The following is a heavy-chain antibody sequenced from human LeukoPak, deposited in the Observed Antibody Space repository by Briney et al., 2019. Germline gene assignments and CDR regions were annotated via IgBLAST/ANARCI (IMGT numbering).Heavy chain of an antibody. D-gene: IGHD1-26*01. CDR1: GFIVSDYN. CDR2: IAISGTYI. CDR3: ARDLSATARAYDY. J-gene: IGHJ4*02. V-gene: IGHV3-21*01. Sequence: GGSLRLSCAASGFIVSDYNMNWVRQAPGKGLEWVSFIAISGTYINYADSVKGRFTISRDNAQTSLYPQMHRLRAEDTAVYYCARDLSATARAYDYWGQGPLVTLSS.